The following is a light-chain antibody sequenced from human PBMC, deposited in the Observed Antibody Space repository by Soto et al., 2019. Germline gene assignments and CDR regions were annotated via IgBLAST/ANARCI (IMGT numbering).Light chain of an antibody. J-gene: IGLJ2*01. V-gene: IGLV2-8*01. CDR1: SSDVGGYNY. CDR3: SSSAGSNNLV. Sequence: QSVLTQPASATGSAGQSVTISCTGTSSDVGGYNYVSWYQQHPGKAPKLMIYEVSKRPSGVPDRFSGSKSGNTASLTVSGLQAEDEADYYCSSSAGSNNLVFGGGTKVTV. CDR2: EVS.